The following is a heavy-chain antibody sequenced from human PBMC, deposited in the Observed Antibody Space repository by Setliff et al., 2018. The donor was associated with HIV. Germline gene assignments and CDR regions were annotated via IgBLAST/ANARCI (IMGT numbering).Heavy chain of an antibody. D-gene: IGHD6-13*01. Sequence: GGSLRLSCAASEFTLNKYAMHWARQAPGKGLEWVAAIRHDGSTEYYADSVKGRFTISRDNSKNTLYLQMNSLRAEDTAVYYCASADPKQPSYYYGVDVWGQGTTVTVSS. CDR1: EFTLNKYA. V-gene: IGHV3-30*04. CDR3: ASADPKQPSYYYGVDV. CDR2: IRHDGSTE. J-gene: IGHJ6*02.